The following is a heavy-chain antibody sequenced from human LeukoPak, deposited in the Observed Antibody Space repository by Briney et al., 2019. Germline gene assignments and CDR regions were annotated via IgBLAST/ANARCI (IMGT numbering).Heavy chain of an antibody. V-gene: IGHV3-30*18. Sequence: PGRSPRLSCAGSGFTFSHYGMHWVRQAPGKGLEWVAFISYRGTKKDYADSVKGRFTISRDNSNNVLYLRLSSLRPEDTAMYYCAKDDAAYYNDSNLGGYWGQGTLVTVSS. J-gene: IGHJ4*02. CDR3: AKDDAAYYNDSNLGGY. CDR1: GFTFSHYG. CDR2: ISYRGTKK. D-gene: IGHD3-22*01.